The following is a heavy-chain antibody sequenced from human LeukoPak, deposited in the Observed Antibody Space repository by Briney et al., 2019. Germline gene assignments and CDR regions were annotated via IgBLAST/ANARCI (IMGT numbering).Heavy chain of an antibody. CDR2: TQSRGST. J-gene: IGHJ3*02. Sequence: SETLSLTCSVSGGSITGYNWSWMRQPPGKGLEWIGYTQSRGSTNYNPSLKSRVTISVDTSKNQFSLKLSSVTAADTAVYYCAREATGTTTGGRFDAFDIWGQGTMVTVSS. D-gene: IGHD1-1*01. CDR1: GGSITGYN. CDR3: AREATGTTTGGRFDAFDI. V-gene: IGHV4-4*08.